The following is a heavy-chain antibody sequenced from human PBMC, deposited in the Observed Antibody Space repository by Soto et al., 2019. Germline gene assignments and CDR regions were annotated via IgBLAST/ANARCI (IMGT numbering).Heavy chain of an antibody. Sequence: AAVKVSCKASGYTFTSYGISWVRQAPGQPLPGMGCISAYNGNTNYAQKLQGRVTMTTDTSTSTAYMELRSLRSDDTAVYYCARDFKYYYGSGSYYTVRYNSFDPWGQGILVTVSS. V-gene: IGHV1-18*04. J-gene: IGHJ5*02. CDR3: ARDFKYYYGSGSYYTVRYNSFDP. CDR2: ISAYNGNT. D-gene: IGHD3-10*01. CDR1: GYTFTSYG.